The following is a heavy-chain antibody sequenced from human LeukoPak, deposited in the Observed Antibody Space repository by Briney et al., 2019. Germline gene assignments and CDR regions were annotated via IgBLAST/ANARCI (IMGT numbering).Heavy chain of an antibody. CDR2: INPNSGGT. V-gene: IGHV1-2*02. D-gene: IGHD1-26*01. J-gene: IGHJ3*02. CDR3: ASTKPQVGATPDAFDI. Sequence: ASVKVSCKASGYTFTSYAMNWVRQAPGQGLEWMGWINPNSGGTNYAQKFQGRVTMTRDTSISTAYMELSRLRSDDTAVYYCASTKPQVGATPDAFDIWGQGTMVTVSS. CDR1: GYTFTSYA.